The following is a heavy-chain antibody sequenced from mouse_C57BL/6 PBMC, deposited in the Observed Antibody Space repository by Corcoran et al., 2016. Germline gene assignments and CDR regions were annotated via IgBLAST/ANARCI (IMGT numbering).Heavy chain of an antibody. V-gene: IGHV9-3*01. Sequence: QIQLVQSGPELKKPGETVKISCKASGYTFTTYGMSWVKQAPGKGLKWMGWINTYSGVPTYADDFKGRFAFSLETSASTAYLQINNLKNEDTATYFCAPYDYDGFAYWGQGTLVTVS. CDR2: INTYSGVP. CDR3: APYDYDGFAY. CDR1: GYTFTTYG. D-gene: IGHD2-4*01. J-gene: IGHJ3*01.